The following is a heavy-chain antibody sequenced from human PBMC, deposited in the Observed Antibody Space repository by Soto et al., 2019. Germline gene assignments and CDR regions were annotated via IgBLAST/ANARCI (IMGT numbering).Heavy chain of an antibody. CDR3: ARAYYYSSGSFYILDV. D-gene: IGHD3-10*01. CDR1: GLTFKDYG. CDR2: INWNGLST. V-gene: IGHV3-20*04. J-gene: IGHJ6*04. Sequence: EVQLVESGGGMVRPGGSLRLSCAASGLTFKDYGMNWVRQSPGKGLEWVSGINWNGLSTGYADSVKGRFTISRDNAKNSLYLEMDSLRAEDTALYYCARAYYYSSGSFYILDVWGKGTTVAVSS.